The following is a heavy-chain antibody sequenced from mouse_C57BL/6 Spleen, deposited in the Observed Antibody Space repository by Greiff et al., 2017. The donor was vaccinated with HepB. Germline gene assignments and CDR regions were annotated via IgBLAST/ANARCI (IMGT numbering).Heavy chain of an antibody. CDR1: GYTFTDYY. V-gene: IGHV1-76*01. CDR3: ARGGRDYYGSFDY. D-gene: IGHD1-1*01. CDR2: IYPGSGNT. Sequence: QVQLQQSGAELVRPGASVKLSCKASGYTFTDYYINWVKQRPGQGLEWIARIYPGSGNTYYNEKFKGKATLTAEKSSSTAYMQLSSLTSEDSAVYFCARGGRDYYGSFDYWGQGTSVTVSS. J-gene: IGHJ4*01.